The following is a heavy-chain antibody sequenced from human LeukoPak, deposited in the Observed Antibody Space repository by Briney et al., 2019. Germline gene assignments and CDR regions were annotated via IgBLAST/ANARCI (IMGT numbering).Heavy chain of an antibody. V-gene: IGHV4-34*01. Sequence: SETLSLTCAVYGGSFSGYYWSWIRQPPGKGLEWIGEINHSGSTNYNPSLKSRVTISVDTSKNQFSLKLSSVTAADTAVYYCARLVRRLWSDLIDYWGQGTLVTVSS. CDR2: INHSGST. CDR3: ARLVRRLWSDLIDY. CDR1: GGSFSGYY. D-gene: IGHD5-18*01. J-gene: IGHJ4*02.